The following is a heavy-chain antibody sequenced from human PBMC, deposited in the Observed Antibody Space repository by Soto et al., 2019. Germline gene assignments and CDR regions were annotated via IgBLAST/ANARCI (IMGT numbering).Heavy chain of an antibody. CDR1: GFSLSTRGMR. CDR2: IDWDDDK. Sequence: SGPTLVNPTQTLTLTCTFSGFSLSTRGMRVSWIRQPPGKALEWLARIDWDDDKFYSTSLKTRLTISKDTSKDQVVLTMTNMDPVDTATYYCARDSSGYYYGFDYWGQGTLVTVSS. D-gene: IGHD3-22*01. V-gene: IGHV2-70*04. CDR3: ARDSSGYYYGFDY. J-gene: IGHJ4*02.